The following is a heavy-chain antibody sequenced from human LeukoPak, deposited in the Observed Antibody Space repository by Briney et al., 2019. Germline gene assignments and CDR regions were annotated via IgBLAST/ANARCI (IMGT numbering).Heavy chain of an antibody. CDR1: GYTFTSYG. V-gene: IGHV1-8*02. CDR3: ARDLGAYYYYYGMDV. CDR2: MNPNSGNT. D-gene: IGHD1-26*01. Sequence: ASVKVSCKASGYTFTSYGISWVRQAPGQGLEWMGWMNPNSGNTGYAQKFQGRVTMTRNTSISTAYMELSSLRSEDTAVYYCARDLGAYYYYYGMDVWGQGTTVTVSS. J-gene: IGHJ6*02.